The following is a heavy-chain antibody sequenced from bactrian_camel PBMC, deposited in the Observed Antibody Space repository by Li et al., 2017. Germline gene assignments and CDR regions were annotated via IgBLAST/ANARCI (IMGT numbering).Heavy chain of an antibody. D-gene: IGHD7*01. CDR2: IDTGGGNT. J-gene: IGHJ4*01. V-gene: IGHV3S40*01. CDR3: AADGGGTWYSPNY. CDR1: GFTFSNYK. Sequence: VQLVESGGGLVQPGGSLRLSCAASGFTFSNYKMNWVRQIPGKGLEWVSGIDTGGGNTYYADSVKGRFTISKDDAKNTLYLQMNSLKPEDTAVYYCAADGGGTWYSPNYWGQGTQVTVS.